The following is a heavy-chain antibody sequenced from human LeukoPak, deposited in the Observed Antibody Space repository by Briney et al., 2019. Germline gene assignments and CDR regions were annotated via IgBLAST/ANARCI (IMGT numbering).Heavy chain of an antibody. Sequence: SETLSLTCTVSGGSISSYYWSWIRQPPGKGLEWIGYIYYSGSTNYNPSLKSRVTISVDTSKNQFSLKLSSVTAADTAVYYCARVVEQWTRWFDPWGQGTLVTVSS. CDR2: IYYSGST. V-gene: IGHV4-59*01. D-gene: IGHD6-19*01. J-gene: IGHJ5*02. CDR3: ARVVEQWTRWFDP. CDR1: GGSISSYY.